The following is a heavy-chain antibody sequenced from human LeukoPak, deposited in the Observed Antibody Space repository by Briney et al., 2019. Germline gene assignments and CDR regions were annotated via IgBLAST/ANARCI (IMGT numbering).Heavy chain of an antibody. D-gene: IGHD3-3*01. J-gene: IGHJ4*02. Sequence: GGSLRLSCAASGFTFSSYAMHWVRQAPGKGLEWVAVISYDGSNKYYADSVKGRFTISRDNSKNTLYLQMSSLRVEDTAVYYCASWAGNTQSDSWSGPFDYWGQGSLVTVSS. CDR3: ASWAGNTQSDSWSGPFDY. V-gene: IGHV3-30*07. CDR2: ISYDGSNK. CDR1: GFTFSSYA.